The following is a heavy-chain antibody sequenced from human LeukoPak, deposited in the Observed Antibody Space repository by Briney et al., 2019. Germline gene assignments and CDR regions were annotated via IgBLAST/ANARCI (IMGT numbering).Heavy chain of an antibody. CDR2: IIPIFGIA. Sequence: GSSVKVSCKASGGTFSSYAISWVRQAPGQGLEWMGRIIPIFGIANYAQKFQGRVTITADKSTSTAYMELSSLRSEDTAVYYCARDKSGGGYYYEDVVYFDYWGQGTLVTVSS. D-gene: IGHD3-22*01. V-gene: IGHV1-69*04. CDR1: GGTFSSYA. CDR3: ARDKSGGGYYYEDVVYFDY. J-gene: IGHJ4*02.